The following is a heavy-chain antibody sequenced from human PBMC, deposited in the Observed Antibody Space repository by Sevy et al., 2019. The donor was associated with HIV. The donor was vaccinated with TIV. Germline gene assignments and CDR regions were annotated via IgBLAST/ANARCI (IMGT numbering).Heavy chain of an antibody. Sequence: GGSLRLSCAASGFTFSSYSMHWVRQAPGKGLEYVSAIVGNDNRTYYANSVKGRFTISRDNSENKLDLQMGGLRAEDMAVCYCARVFCGWSYFDYWGQVTLVTVSS. CDR2: IVGNDNRT. D-gene: IGHD6-19*01. CDR1: GFTFSSYS. CDR3: ARVFCGWSYFDY. V-gene: IGHV3-64*01. J-gene: IGHJ4*02.